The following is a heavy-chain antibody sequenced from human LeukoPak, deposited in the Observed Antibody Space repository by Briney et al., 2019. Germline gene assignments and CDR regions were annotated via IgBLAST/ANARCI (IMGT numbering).Heavy chain of an antibody. D-gene: IGHD3-10*01. V-gene: IGHV3-48*03. CDR3: ARDGVKVVRGVIIHVYFDY. CDR1: GFTFSSYE. J-gene: IGHJ4*02. Sequence: PGGSLRLSCAASGFTFSSYEMNWVRQAPGKGLEWVSYISSSGSTIYYADSVKGRFTISRDNAKNSLYLQMNSLRAEDAALYYCARDGVKVVRGVIIHVYFDYWGQGTLVTVSS. CDR2: ISSSGSTI.